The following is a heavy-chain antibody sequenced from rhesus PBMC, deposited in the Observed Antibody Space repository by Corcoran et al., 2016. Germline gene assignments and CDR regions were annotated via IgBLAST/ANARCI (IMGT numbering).Heavy chain of an antibody. D-gene: IGHD5-36*01. CDR2: ISGNGGSP. CDR3: ARGGYGYPFDF. J-gene: IGHJ4*01. Sequence: QLQLQESGPGLVKHSETLSLTCAVSGGSISSNNWSWIRPPQGKGLEWIGRISGNGGSPDYNPSLKSRVTISTDTSKNQFSLKLSSMTAADTAVYYCARGGYGYPFDFWGQGVLVTVSS. V-gene: IGHV4-173*01. CDR1: GGSISSNN.